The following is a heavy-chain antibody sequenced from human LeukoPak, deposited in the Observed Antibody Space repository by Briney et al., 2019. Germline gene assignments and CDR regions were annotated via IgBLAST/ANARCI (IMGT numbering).Heavy chain of an antibody. CDR1: GGSISSYY. D-gene: IGHD2-15*01. CDR2: IYTSGST. J-gene: IGHJ1*01. V-gene: IGHV4-4*07. Sequence: TSETLSLTCTVSGGSISSYYWSWIRQPAGKGLEWIGRIYTSGSTNYNPSLKSRVTISVDKSKNQFSLKLSSVTAADTAVYYCASLQGYCSGGSCYSTQYFQHWGQGTLVTVSS. CDR3: ASLQGYCSGGSCYSTQYFQH.